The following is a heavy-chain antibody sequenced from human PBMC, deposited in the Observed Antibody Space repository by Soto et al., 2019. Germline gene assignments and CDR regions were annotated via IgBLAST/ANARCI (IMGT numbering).Heavy chain of an antibody. V-gene: IGHV1-69*12. CDR1: GGTFSSYA. J-gene: IGHJ4*02. Sequence: QVQLVQSGAEVKKPGSSVKVSCKASGGTFSSYAISWVRQAPGQGLEWMGGIIPIFGTANYAQKFQGRVTITADESTSTAYMELSSLRSEDTGLYYCYNSIASGGTADYWGQGTLVTVSS. CDR2: IIPIFGTA. CDR3: YNSIASGGTADY. D-gene: IGHD6-13*01.